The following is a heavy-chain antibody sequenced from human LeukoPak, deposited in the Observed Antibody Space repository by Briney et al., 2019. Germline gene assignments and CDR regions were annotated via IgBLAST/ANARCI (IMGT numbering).Heavy chain of an antibody. J-gene: IGHJ5*02. D-gene: IGHD7-27*01. CDR1: GGSFSGYY. V-gene: IGHV4-34*01. CDR2: INHSGST. CDR3: ARQAYLALGPNWFDP. Sequence: PSETLSLTCAVYGGSFSGYYWSWIRQPPGKGLEWIGEINHSGSTNYNPSLKSRVTISVDTSKNQFSLKLGSVTAADTAVYYCARQAYLALGPNWFDPWGQGTLVTVSS.